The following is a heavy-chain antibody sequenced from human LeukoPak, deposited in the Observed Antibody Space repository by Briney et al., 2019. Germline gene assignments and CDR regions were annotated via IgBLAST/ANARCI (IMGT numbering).Heavy chain of an antibody. Sequence: GASVKVSCKASGYTFTNYGISWVRQAPGQGLEWMGRISAYKGNTNYAQKVQGRVTMTTDTSTSTAYMELRSLIFDDTAVYYCGRGGRSGYYYVIDYWGQGTPATVSS. V-gene: IGHV1-18*01. CDR2: ISAYKGNT. CDR1: GYTFTNYG. J-gene: IGHJ4*01. D-gene: IGHD1-26*01. CDR3: GRGGRSGYYYVIDY.